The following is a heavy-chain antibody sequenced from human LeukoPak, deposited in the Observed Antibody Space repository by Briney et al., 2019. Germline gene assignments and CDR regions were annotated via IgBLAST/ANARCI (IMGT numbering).Heavy chain of an antibody. Sequence: GGTLRLSCAASGFTFSDYYMSWIRQAPGKGLEWVSYISSSSSYTNYADSVKGRFTISRDNAKNSLYLQMNSLRAEDTAVYYCARVRRDTAMVKDYWGQGTLVTVSS. CDR2: ISSSSSYT. J-gene: IGHJ4*02. CDR1: GFTFSDYY. D-gene: IGHD5-18*01. CDR3: ARVRRDTAMVKDY. V-gene: IGHV3-11*06.